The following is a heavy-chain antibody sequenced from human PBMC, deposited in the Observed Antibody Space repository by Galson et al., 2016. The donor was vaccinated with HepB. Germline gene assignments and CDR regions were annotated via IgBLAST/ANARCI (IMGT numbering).Heavy chain of an antibody. CDR3: VKARSIRVAVYFDS. CDR1: GFTFIIYY. V-gene: IGHV3-64D*06. Sequence: SLRLSCAASGFTFIIYYMHWARRAPGRGLEFVPAISSDGGTTYCADSVRGRFTISRDNSKKTLYLQMSSLRPEDTAVYYCVKARSIRVAVYFDSWGQGTLVTVSS. D-gene: IGHD6-19*01. J-gene: IGHJ4*02. CDR2: ISSDGGTT.